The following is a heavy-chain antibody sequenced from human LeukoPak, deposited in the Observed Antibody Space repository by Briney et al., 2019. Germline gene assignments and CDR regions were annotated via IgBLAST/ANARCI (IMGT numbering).Heavy chain of an antibody. V-gene: IGHV3-7*04. CDR3: ARGETHSKYRQFDS. CDR2: IKQDGSEK. Sequence: EGSLRLSCAASGFTFDTYWMSWVRQAPGKGLECVANIKQDGSEKDYVDSVKGRFTISRDNAKNSLYLQMNSLRAEDTGVYYCARGETHSKYRQFDSWGQGSLVIVSS. J-gene: IGHJ4*02. D-gene: IGHD2/OR15-2a*01. CDR1: GFTFDTYW.